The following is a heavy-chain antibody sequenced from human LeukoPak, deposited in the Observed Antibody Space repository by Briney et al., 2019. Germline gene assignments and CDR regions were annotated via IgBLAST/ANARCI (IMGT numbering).Heavy chain of an antibody. D-gene: IGHD1-26*01. CDR3: ARVVGATSHDTFDV. CDR1: GDSISSAYS. V-gene: IGHV4-30-2*01. J-gene: IGHJ3*01. Sequence: SETLSLTCAVSGDSISSAYSWSWIRQPPGEGLEWIGYIYHTGSTSYNPSLKTRVTISIDRPRNQFSLKLSSVTAADTAMYYCARVVGATSHDTFDVWGQGTMVTVSS. CDR2: IYHTGST.